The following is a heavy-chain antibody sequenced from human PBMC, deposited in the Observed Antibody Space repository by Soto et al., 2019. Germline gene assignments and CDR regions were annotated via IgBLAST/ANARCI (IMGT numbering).Heavy chain of an antibody. CDR1: GFTVSSYG. CDR2: IWYDGSNK. V-gene: IGHV3-33*01. J-gene: IGHJ1*01. Sequence: GESLRLSCAAPGFTVSSYGMHWVRQAPGKGLEWVAVIWYDGSNKYYADSVKGRFTISRDNSKNTLYLQMNSLRAEDTAVYYCARDQFYCSGGSCYAEYFQHWGQGTLVTVSS. CDR3: ARDQFYCSGGSCYAEYFQH. D-gene: IGHD2-15*01.